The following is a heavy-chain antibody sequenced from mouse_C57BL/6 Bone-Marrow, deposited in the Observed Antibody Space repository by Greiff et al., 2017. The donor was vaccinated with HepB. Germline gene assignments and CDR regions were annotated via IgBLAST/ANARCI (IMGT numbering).Heavy chain of an antibody. J-gene: IGHJ2*01. Sequence: DVMLVESGGDLVKPGGSLKLSCAASGFTFSSYGMSWVRQTPDKRLEWVATISSGGSYTYYPDSVKGRFTISRDNAKNTLYLQMSSLKSEDTAMYYCARPLIYDGYYLYYFDYWGQGTTLTVSS. D-gene: IGHD2-3*01. CDR2: ISSGGSYT. CDR3: ARPLIYDGYYLYYFDY. CDR1: GFTFSSYG. V-gene: IGHV5-6*02.